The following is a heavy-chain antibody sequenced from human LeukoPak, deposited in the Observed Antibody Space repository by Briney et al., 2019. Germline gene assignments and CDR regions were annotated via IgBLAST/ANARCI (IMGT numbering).Heavy chain of an antibody. V-gene: IGHV1-46*01. CDR2: INPSGGST. Sequence: ASVKVSYKASGYTFTSYYMHWVRQAPGQGLEWMGIINPSGGSTSYAQKFQGRVTMTRDMSTSTVYMELSSLRSEDTAVYYCASGTAIAAAGDYWGQGTLVTVSS. CDR3: ASGTAIAAAGDY. D-gene: IGHD6-13*01. J-gene: IGHJ4*02. CDR1: GYTFTSYY.